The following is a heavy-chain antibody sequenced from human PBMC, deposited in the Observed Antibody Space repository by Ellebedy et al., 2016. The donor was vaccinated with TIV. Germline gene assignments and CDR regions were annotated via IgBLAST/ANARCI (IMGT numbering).Heavy chain of an antibody. CDR1: GYRFISHL. J-gene: IGHJ3*02. V-gene: IGHV5-10-1*01. CDR2: IDPSDSYI. CDR3: ARYYYDSSGESGGLDI. D-gene: IGHD3-22*01. Sequence: PGGSLRLSCKGSGYRFISHLITWVRQKPGKGLEWMGRIDPSDSYINHSPSFQGHVNISVDKSISTAYLQWSSLKASDTAMYYCARYYYDSSGESGGLDIWGQGTMVTVSS.